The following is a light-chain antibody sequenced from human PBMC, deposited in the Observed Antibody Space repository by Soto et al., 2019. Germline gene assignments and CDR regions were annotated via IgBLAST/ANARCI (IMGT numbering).Light chain of an antibody. J-gene: IGKJ1*01. Sequence: EIVMTQSPATLSVSPGERVTLSCRASQSVSSNLAWYQQKPGQAPRLLIYGASTRATGIPARFSGGGSETEFTLTISSLQSEDFAVYYCQQNHNWPPRTFGQGTKVDIK. CDR1: QSVSSN. CDR2: GAS. V-gene: IGKV3-15*01. CDR3: QQNHNWPPRT.